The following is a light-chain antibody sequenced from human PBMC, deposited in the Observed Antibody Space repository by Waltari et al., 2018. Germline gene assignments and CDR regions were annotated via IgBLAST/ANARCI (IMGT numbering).Light chain of an antibody. Sequence: QSVLTQPPSASGTPGQRVTISCSGSGSHIGSTAVSWYQQLPGTAPKILIYSNSLRPSGVPDRFSGSKSGTSASLAISGLQSEDEADYYCAAWDDSLNRVFGGGTKLTVL. CDR1: GSHIGSTA. CDR3: AAWDDSLNRV. CDR2: SNS. J-gene: IGLJ2*01. V-gene: IGLV1-44*01.